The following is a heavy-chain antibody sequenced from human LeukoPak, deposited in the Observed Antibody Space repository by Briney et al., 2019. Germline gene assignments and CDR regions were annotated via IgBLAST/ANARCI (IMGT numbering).Heavy chain of an antibody. CDR2: IRYDGSNK. CDR1: GFTFSSYG. Sequence: GGSLRLSCAASGFTFSSYGMHWVRQAPGKGLEWVAFIRYDGSNKYYADSVKGRFTISRDNSKNTLYLQMNSLRAEDTAVYYCAKGAVTYYYDGSGYYPFNYWGQATLVTVSS. J-gene: IGHJ4*02. CDR3: AKGAVTYYYDGSGYYPFNY. V-gene: IGHV3-30*02. D-gene: IGHD3-22*01.